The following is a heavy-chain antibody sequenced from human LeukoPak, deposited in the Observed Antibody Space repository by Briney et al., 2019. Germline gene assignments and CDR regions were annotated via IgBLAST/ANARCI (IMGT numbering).Heavy chain of an antibody. CDR2: INHSGST. Sequence: SETLSLTCAVYGGSFSGYYWSWIRQPPGKGLEWIGEINHSGSTNYNPSLKSRGTISVDTSKNQFSLKLSSVTAADTAVYYCARHLDCSSTSCLSWFDPCGQGTLVTVSS. CDR1: GGSFSGYY. CDR3: ARHLDCSSTSCLSWFDP. J-gene: IGHJ5*02. V-gene: IGHV4-34*01. D-gene: IGHD2-2*01.